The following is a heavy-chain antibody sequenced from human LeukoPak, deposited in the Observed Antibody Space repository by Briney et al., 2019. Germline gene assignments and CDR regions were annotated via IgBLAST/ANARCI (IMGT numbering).Heavy chain of an antibody. D-gene: IGHD6-19*01. Sequence: KTSGTLSLTCTVYGVSFSGYYWSWIRQPPGEGLEWIGEINHSGSTNYNPSLKSRVTISVDTSKNQFSLKLSSVTAADTAVYYCARERADSGWYASSWFDPWGQGTLVTVSA. CDR1: GVSFSGYY. V-gene: IGHV4-34*01. J-gene: IGHJ5*02. CDR2: INHSGST. CDR3: ARERADSGWYASSWFDP.